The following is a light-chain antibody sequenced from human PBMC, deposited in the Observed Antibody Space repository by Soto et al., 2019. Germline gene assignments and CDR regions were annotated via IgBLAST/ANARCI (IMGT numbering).Light chain of an antibody. CDR3: QQYYNWPPIT. V-gene: IGKV3-15*01. Sequence: EIVLTQSPATLSVSPGERAALSCRASQSVSTNLAWYQQKPGQAPRLLIYGASTRATGIPARFSGSGSGTEFTLTITSLQSEDFAVYYCQQYYNWPPITFGGGTNVEIK. CDR2: GAS. CDR1: QSVSTN. J-gene: IGKJ4*01.